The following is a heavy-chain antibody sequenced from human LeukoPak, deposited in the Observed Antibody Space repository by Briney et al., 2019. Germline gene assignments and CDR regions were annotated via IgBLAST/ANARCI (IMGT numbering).Heavy chain of an antibody. CDR2: ISSSTSYI. CDR3: ARATNGRFDI. CDR1: GFTFSSYS. D-gene: IGHD2-8*01. Sequence: PGGSLRLSCAASGFTFSSYSMNWVSQAPGKGLEWDSFISSSTSYISYADSVKGRFTISRDNARSSLWLQMNSLRAEDTAVYYCARATNGRFDIWGQGTMVTVSS. V-gene: IGHV3-21*01. J-gene: IGHJ3*02.